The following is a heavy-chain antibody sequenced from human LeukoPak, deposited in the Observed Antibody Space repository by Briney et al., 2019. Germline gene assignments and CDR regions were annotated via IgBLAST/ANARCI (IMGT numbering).Heavy chain of an antibody. CDR3: GREQSGYYVHAFDP. CDR1: GFTFSSHV. Sequence: GGSLRLSCAASGFTFSSHVMHWVRQAPGKGLEWVAVISYDGSNKYYADSVKGRFTISRDNSKNTLYLQMNNLRSDDTAVYYCGREQSGYYVHAFDPWGQGTPVTVSS. CDR2: ISYDGSNK. D-gene: IGHD3-3*01. J-gene: IGHJ5*02. V-gene: IGHV3-30*04.